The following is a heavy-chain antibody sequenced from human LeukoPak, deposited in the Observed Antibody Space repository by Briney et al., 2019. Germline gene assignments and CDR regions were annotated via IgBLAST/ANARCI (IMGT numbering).Heavy chain of an antibody. J-gene: IGHJ4*02. D-gene: IGHD3-22*01. Sequence: PGGSLRLSCAASGFTFINAWMTWVRQAPGKGLEWVGRIKSKTDGGTTDYAAPVKGRFTISRDDSKNTLYLQMNSLKTEDTAVYYCTTDRSSGREAHFDYWGQGTLVTVSS. V-gene: IGHV3-15*01. CDR3: TTDRSSGREAHFDY. CDR1: GFTFINAW. CDR2: IKSKTDGGTT.